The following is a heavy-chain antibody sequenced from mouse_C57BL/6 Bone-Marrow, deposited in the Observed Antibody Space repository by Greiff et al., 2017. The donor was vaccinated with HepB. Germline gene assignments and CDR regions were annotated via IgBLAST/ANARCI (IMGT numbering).Heavy chain of an antibody. CDR1: GYAFSSSW. D-gene: IGHD4-1*01. CDR2: IYPGDGDT. V-gene: IGHV1-82*01. Sequence: SGPELVKPGASVKISCKASGYAFSSSWVNWVKQRPGKGLEWIGRIYPGDGDTNYNGKFKGKATLTADKSSSTAYMQLSSLTSEDSAVYFCARSELAWFAYWGQGTLVTVSA. CDR3: ARSELAWFAY. J-gene: IGHJ3*01.